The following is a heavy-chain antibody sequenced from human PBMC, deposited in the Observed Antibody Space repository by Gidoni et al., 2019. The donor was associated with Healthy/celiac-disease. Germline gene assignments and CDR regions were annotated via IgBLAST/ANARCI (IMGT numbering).Heavy chain of an antibody. CDR2: IIPIFGTA. CDR1: GGPFSSYA. Sequence: QVQLVQSGAEVKKPGSSVKVSCKASGGPFSSYAISWVRQAPGQGLEWMGGIIPIFGTANDAQKFQGRGTITADESTSTAYMELSSLRSEDTAVYYCARDLEVNYDSSGYYTDYWGQGTLVTVSS. J-gene: IGHJ4*02. CDR3: ARDLEVNYDSSGYYTDY. D-gene: IGHD3-22*01. V-gene: IGHV1-69*01.